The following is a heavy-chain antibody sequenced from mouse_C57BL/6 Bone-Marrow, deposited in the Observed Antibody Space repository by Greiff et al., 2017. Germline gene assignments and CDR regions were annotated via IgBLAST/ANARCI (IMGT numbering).Heavy chain of an antibody. CDR1: GYTFTDYY. CDR2: IHPNNGGT. CDR3: AKRCLLRGY. D-gene: IGHD1-1*01. Sequence: EVQLQQSGPELVKPGASVKISCKASGYTFTDYYMNWVKQSHGKSLEWIGDIHPNNGGTSYNQKFKGKATLTVDQYSSTAYMELRSLTSEDSAVNYCAKRCLLRGYWGQGTTLTVSS. J-gene: IGHJ2*01. V-gene: IGHV1-26*01.